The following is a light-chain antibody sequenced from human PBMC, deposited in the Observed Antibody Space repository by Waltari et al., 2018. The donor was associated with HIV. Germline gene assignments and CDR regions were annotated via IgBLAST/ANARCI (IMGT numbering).Light chain of an antibody. V-gene: IGLV3-25*03. CDR2: KDN. CDR1: ILQRKY. Sequence: SHELTQPPSVSVSPGQTATTSCSGDILQRKYAYWFQQKPAQAPVLLIYKDNERPTAISERFSGASSGETGTLTITGFRAGDEADYYCQGIDSSGRKVFGGGTRLTVL. CDR3: QGIDSSGRKV. J-gene: IGLJ2*01.